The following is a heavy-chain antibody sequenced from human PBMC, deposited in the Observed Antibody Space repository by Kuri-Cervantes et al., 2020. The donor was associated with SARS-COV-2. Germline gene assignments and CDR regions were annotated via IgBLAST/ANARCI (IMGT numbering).Heavy chain of an antibody. Sequence: LSLTCAASGFTFSSYAMHWVRQAPGKGLEWVAVISYDGSNKYYADSVKGRFTISRDNSKNTLYLQMNSLRAEDTAVYYCTTDLIVSGYCTNGVCSGEDYWGQGTLVTVSS. CDR2: ISYDGSNK. CDR3: TTDLIVSGYCTNGVCSGEDY. V-gene: IGHV3-30*07. CDR1: GFTFSSYA. D-gene: IGHD2-8*01. J-gene: IGHJ4*02.